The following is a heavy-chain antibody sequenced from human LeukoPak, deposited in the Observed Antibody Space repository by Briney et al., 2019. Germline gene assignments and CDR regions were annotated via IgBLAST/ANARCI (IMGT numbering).Heavy chain of an antibody. CDR3: AKELRAYDFWSGSLAASFDY. J-gene: IGHJ4*02. CDR1: GFTFSSYG. D-gene: IGHD3-3*01. V-gene: IGHV3-30*18. Sequence: GRSLRLSCAASGFTFSSYGMHWVRQAPGKGLEWVAVISYDGSNKYYADFVKGRFTISRDNSKNTLYLQMSSLRAEDTAVYYCAKELRAYDFWSGSLAASFDYWGQGTLVTVSS. CDR2: ISYDGSNK.